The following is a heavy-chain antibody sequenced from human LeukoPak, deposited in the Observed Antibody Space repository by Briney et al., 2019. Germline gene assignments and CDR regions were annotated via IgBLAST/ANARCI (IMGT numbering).Heavy chain of an antibody. CDR2: MNPNSGNT. Sequence: ASVKVSCKASGHTFTSYDINWVRQATGQGLGWMGWMNPNSGNTGYAQKFQGRVTMSRNTSISTAYMELSSLRSEDTAVYYCARGDDILTGYYEYNYWGQGTLVTVSS. D-gene: IGHD3-9*01. CDR3: ARGDDILTGYYEYNY. V-gene: IGHV1-8*01. J-gene: IGHJ4*02. CDR1: GHTFTSYD.